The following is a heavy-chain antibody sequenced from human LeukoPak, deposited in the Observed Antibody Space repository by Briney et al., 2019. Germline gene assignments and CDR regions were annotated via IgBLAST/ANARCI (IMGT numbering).Heavy chain of an antibody. V-gene: IGHV4-38-2*02. CDR3: ARDPGTLHWYFDL. CDR2: IYHSGST. CDR1: GYSISSGYY. J-gene: IGHJ2*01. D-gene: IGHD3-10*01. Sequence: PSETLSLTCTVSGYSISSGYYWGWIRQPPGKGLEWIGSIYHSGSTYYNPSLKSRVTISVDTSKNQFSLKLSSVTAADTAVYYCARDPGTLHWYFDLWGRGTLVTVSS.